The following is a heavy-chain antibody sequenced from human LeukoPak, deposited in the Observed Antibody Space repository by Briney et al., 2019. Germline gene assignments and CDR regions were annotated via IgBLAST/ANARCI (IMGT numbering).Heavy chain of an antibody. Sequence: KESGPTLVNPTQTLTLTCSFSGFSLNTNGVGVGWIRQPPRKAPEWLALVYWDDDKRYSPSLKNRLSIIKDTSENQVVHTLTNVDPVDTATYYCVHRHLWGGMDFWGQGTLVTVSS. J-gene: IGHJ4*02. CDR2: VYWDDDK. CDR1: GFSLNTNGVG. V-gene: IGHV2-5*02. D-gene: IGHD3-16*01. CDR3: VHRHLWGGMDF.